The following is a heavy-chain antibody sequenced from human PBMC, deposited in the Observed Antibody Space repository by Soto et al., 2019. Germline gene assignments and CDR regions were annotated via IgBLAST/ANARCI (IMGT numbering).Heavy chain of an antibody. Sequence: GGSLGLSCAASGFTFSGSAMHWVRQASGKGLEWVGRIRSKANSFATSYGASVKGRFTISRDDSKNTTFLQMNSLKTEDTALYYCTRQHYAALDAFDIWGLGTMVTVSS. D-gene: IGHD3-16*01. V-gene: IGHV3-73*01. CDR2: IRSKANSFAT. J-gene: IGHJ3*02. CDR3: TRQHYAALDAFDI. CDR1: GFTFSGSA.